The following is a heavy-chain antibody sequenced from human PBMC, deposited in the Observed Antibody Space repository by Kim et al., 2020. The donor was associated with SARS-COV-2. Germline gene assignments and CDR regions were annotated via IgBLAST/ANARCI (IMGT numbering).Heavy chain of an antibody. V-gene: IGHV3-7*01. Sequence: GGSLRLSCAASGFTFSSYWMSWVRQAPGKGLEWVANIKQDGSEKYYVDSVKGRFTISRDNAKNSLYLQMNSLRAEDTAVYYCAREKTNILTGYSHYYYYMDVWGKGTTVTVSS. CDR2: IKQDGSEK. J-gene: IGHJ6*03. CDR3: AREKTNILTGYSHYYYYMDV. D-gene: IGHD3-9*01. CDR1: GFTFSSYW.